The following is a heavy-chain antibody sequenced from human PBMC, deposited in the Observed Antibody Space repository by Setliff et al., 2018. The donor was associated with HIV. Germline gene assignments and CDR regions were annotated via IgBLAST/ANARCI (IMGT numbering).Heavy chain of an antibody. CDR3: ARADYDILTAYYSSAFDM. Sequence: GESLKISCEVSAFTFSTFAMHWVRQAPGKGPAWVGVISNDGSDQRYAESVKGRFTISRDNSKSMLYLQMNNLRVDETAMYYCARADYDILTAYYSSAFDMWGQGTMVTVSS. J-gene: IGHJ3*02. D-gene: IGHD3-9*01. CDR2: ISNDGSDQ. V-gene: IGHV3-30*08. CDR1: AFTFSTFA.